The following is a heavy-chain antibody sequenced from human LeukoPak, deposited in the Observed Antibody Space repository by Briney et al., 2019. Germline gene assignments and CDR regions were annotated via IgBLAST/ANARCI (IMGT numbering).Heavy chain of an antibody. D-gene: IGHD6-13*01. CDR3: AKDIAAAGDY. CDR2: ISGSGSSR. CDR1: GFIFSSYA. V-gene: IGHV3-23*01. J-gene: IGHJ4*02. Sequence: GGSLRLSCAASGFIFSSYALTWVRQAPGKGLEWVSVISGSGSSRYYADSVKGRFTISRDNSKNTVFLQMNSLRVEDAAIYYCAKDIAAAGDYWGQGTLVTVSS.